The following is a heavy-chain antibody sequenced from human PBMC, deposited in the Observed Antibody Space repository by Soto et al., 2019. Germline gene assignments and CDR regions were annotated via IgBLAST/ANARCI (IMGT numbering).Heavy chain of an antibody. CDR2: IIPIFGTA. D-gene: IGHD6-6*01. CDR1: GGTFSSYA. CDR3: VRGGGAARPYYYYYGMDV. J-gene: IGHJ6*02. V-gene: IGHV1-69*01. Sequence: QVQLVQSGAEVKKPGSSVKVSCKASGGTFSSYAISWVRQAPGQGLEWMGGIIPIFGTANYAQKFQGRVTITADESTSTAYMELSSLRSEDTAVYYCVRGGGAARPYYYYYGMDVWGQGTTVTVSS.